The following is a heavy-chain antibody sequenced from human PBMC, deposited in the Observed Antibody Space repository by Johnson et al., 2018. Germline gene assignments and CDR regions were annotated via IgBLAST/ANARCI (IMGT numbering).Heavy chain of an antibody. D-gene: IGHD2-2*02. J-gene: IGHJ3*02. CDR2: ISWDGGST. Sequence: VRLVQSGGGVVQPGRSLRLSCAASGVTFISYGMHWVRHAPGTGLAWVSLISWDGGSTDYADHVKGRFTISRDNSKNSLYLPMNSLRAEDTALYYCAKDTDSYTQDAFDIWGQGTMVTVSS. V-gene: IGHV3-43D*03. CDR3: AKDTDSYTQDAFDI. CDR1: GVTFISYG.